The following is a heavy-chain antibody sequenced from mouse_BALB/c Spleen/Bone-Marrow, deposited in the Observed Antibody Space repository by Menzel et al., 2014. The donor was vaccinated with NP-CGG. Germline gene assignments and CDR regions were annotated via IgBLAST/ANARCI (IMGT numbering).Heavy chain of an antibody. V-gene: IGHV14-3*02. CDR2: IDPANGNT. CDR1: GFNIKDTY. D-gene: IGHD2-4*01. Sequence: EVLLQQSGAELVKPGASVKLSCTASGFNIKDTYMHWVKQRPEQGLEWIGRIDPANGNTKYDPKFQGKATITADTSSNTAYLQLSSLTSEDTAVYYCARGYYDYDLDYWGQGTTLTVSS. CDR3: ARGYYDYDLDY. J-gene: IGHJ2*01.